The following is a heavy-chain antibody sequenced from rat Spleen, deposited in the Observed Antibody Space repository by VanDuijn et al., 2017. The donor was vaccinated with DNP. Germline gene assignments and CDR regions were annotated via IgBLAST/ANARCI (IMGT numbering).Heavy chain of an antibody. CDR1: GFTFKNYG. D-gene: IGHD1-4*01. CDR3: ARAGARYAMDA. Sequence: EVQLVESGGGLVQPGRPLKLSCAASGFTFKNYGMAWVRQAPTKGLEWVASISTVGDNSVYRDSVKGRFTISRDNAKNTLQLQMNNLRSEDTATYYCARAGARYAMDAWGQGTSVTVSS. V-gene: IGHV5S13*01. J-gene: IGHJ4*01. CDR2: ISTVGDNS.